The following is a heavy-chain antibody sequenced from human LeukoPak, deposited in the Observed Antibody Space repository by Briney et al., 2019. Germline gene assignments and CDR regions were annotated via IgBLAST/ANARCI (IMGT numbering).Heavy chain of an antibody. CDR3: VSGVSIWLGNAFDF. D-gene: IGHD3-10*01. CDR2: INSDGSNT. J-gene: IGHJ3*01. V-gene: IGHV3-74*01. Sequence: GWSLRLSCAASGFTFSTYWMHWARQDPGKGLVWVSRINSDGSNTIYADSVKGRFTISRDNAKNTLYLQMNSLRPEDTAVYYCVSGVSIWLGNAFDFWGQGTMVTVSS. CDR1: GFTFSTYW.